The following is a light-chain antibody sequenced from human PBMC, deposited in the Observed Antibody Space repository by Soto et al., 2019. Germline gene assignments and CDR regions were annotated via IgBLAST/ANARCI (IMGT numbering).Light chain of an antibody. CDR2: GAF. CDR1: QSVSSN. Sequence: IVRPQSPVTLSVSPGERATLSCRASQSVSSNLAWYQQKPGQAPSLLIYGAFTRATGIPARFSGTGSGTEFTLTISSLQSEDFALYYCQQYNDGPLTCGQGPRWIL. J-gene: IGKJ1*01. V-gene: IGKV3-15*01. CDR3: QQYNDGPLT.